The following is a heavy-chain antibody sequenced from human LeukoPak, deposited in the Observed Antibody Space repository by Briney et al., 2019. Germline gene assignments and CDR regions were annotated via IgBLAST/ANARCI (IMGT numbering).Heavy chain of an antibody. V-gene: IGHV4-59*08. CDR1: SDYITSYY. Sequence: SETLSLTCTVSSDYITSYYWSWIRQPPGKGLEWVGYISYSGTPTYNPSLRGRVTISLDTSKTHFSLRLSSVTAADTAVYYRARQRTAPPIYEYYGMDVWGQGTTVTVSS. D-gene: IGHD3-9*01. CDR3: ARQRTAPPIYEYYGMDV. CDR2: ISYSGTP. J-gene: IGHJ6*02.